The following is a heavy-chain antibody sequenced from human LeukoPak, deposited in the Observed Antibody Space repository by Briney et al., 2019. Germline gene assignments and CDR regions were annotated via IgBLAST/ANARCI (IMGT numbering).Heavy chain of an antibody. CDR3: ARESARGIYGLDV. CDR1: GFTFSSYS. D-gene: IGHD3-16*01. CDR2: VNFSSPYI. Sequence: GGSLRLSCAASGFTFSSYSMNWVRQAPGKGLEWVSCVNFSSPYIYYADSVKGRFTVSRDNAKNSLYLQMNSLGAEDTAVYYCARESARGIYGLDVWGQGTTVTVSS. J-gene: IGHJ6*02. V-gene: IGHV3-21*01.